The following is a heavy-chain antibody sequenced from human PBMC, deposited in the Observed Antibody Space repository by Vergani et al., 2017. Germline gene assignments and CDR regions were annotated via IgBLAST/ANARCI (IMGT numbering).Heavy chain of an antibody. CDR3: ARGGGNADDAFDI. V-gene: IGHV4-34*01. CDR2: INHSGST. J-gene: IGHJ3*02. D-gene: IGHD4-23*01. Sequence: QGQLQQWGAGLLKPSETLSLTCAVYGGSFSGYYWSGIRQPPGKGLEWIGEINHSGSTNYNPSLKSRVTISVDTSKNQFSLKLSSVTAADTAVYYCARGGGNADDAFDIWGQGTMVTVSS. CDR1: GGSFSGYY.